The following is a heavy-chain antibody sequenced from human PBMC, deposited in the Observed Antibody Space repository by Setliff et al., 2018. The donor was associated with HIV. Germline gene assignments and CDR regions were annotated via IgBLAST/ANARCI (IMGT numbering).Heavy chain of an antibody. CDR2: IYYSGST. V-gene: IGHV4-59*01. CDR1: GGSISSYY. CDR3: AREKGGDAAQDAFDI. J-gene: IGHJ3*02. D-gene: IGHD3-16*01. Sequence: SETLSLTCTVSGGSISSYYWSWIRQPPGKGLEWIGYIYYSGSTNYNPSLKSRLTISVDTSKNQFSLKLSSVTAADTAVYYCAREKGGDAAQDAFDIWGQGTMVTVSS.